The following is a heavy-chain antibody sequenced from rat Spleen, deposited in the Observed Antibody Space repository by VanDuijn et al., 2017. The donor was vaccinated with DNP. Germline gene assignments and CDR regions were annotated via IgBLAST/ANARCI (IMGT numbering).Heavy chain of an antibody. J-gene: IGHJ2*01. CDR3: ARHFYNNFDY. V-gene: IGHV5-25*01. CDR2: ISTSGGST. D-gene: IGHD1-10*01. Sequence: EVQLVESGGGLVQPGRSLKLSCAASGFTFSNYDMAWVRQAPTKGLEWVASISTSGGSTYYRDSVKGRFTVSRDNAKSTLYLQMDSLRSEDTATYYCARHFYNNFDYWGQGVMVTVSS. CDR1: GFTFSNYD.